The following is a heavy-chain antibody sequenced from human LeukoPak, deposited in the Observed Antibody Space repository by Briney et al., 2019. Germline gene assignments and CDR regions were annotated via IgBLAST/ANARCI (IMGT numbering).Heavy chain of an antibody. CDR3: ARDRRHYDILTEGRFVADYYYYMDV. Sequence: LSVTLSLPCNVSGDFLGRHFWRWIRQPPGKGLECIGEWYSNSGSTNSNPSLKSRIPISADTSKIQFSLKLNSVTAADTAVYYCARDRRHYDILTEGRFVADYYYYMDVWGKGTTVTVSS. CDR1: GDFLGRHF. J-gene: IGHJ6*03. V-gene: IGHV4-59*11. D-gene: IGHD3-9*01. CDR2: WYSNSGST.